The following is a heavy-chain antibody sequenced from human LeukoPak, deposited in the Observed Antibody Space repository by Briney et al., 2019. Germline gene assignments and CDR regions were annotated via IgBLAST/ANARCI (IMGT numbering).Heavy chain of an antibody. CDR3: AKSIVGTTSISRFDF. CDR2: IIPIFGTA. Sequence: ASVKVSCKASGGTFSSYAISWVRQAPGQGLEWMGGIIPIFGTANYAQKFQGRVTITADESTSTAYMELSSLRSEDTAVYYCAKSIVGTTSISRFDFWGQGTLVTVSS. V-gene: IGHV1-69*13. D-gene: IGHD1-26*01. J-gene: IGHJ4*02. CDR1: GGTFSSYA.